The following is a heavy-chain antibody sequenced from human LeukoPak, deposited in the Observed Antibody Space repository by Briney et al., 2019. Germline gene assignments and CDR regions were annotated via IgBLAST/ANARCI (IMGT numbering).Heavy chain of an antibody. Sequence: PGGSLRLSCLASGCIYSSYAMYWACQAPGKGLQYVSAISSDGDSTYYADSVKGRFTIFRDNSMKTLYLQTSSLKPHDPHVCYLLKDAWGPGISIAGSGFDPWGQGTLVTVSS. J-gene: IGHJ5*02. V-gene: IGHV3-64D*06. D-gene: IGHD6-13*01. CDR3: LKDAWGPGISIAGSGFDP. CDR2: ISSDGDST. CDR1: GCIYSSYA.